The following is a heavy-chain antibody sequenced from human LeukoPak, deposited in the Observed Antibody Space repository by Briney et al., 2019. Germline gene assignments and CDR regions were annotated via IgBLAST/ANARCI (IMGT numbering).Heavy chain of an antibody. J-gene: IGHJ6*02. Sequence: PGRSLRLSCAASGFTFSSYAMHWVRQAPGKGLEWVAVISYDGSNKYYAESVKGRFTISRDNSKNTLYLQMNSLRAEDTAVYYCAREDGDYYYYYGMDVWGQGTTVTVSS. D-gene: IGHD4-17*01. CDR3: AREDGDYYYYYGMDV. V-gene: IGHV3-30-3*01. CDR1: GFTFSSYA. CDR2: ISYDGSNK.